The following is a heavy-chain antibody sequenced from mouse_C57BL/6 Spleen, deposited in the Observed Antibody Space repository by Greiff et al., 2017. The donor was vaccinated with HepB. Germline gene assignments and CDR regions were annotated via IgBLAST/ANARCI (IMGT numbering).Heavy chain of an antibody. D-gene: IGHD1-1*01. V-gene: IGHV2-5*01. CDR3: AKSNYGSSSPMDY. J-gene: IGHJ4*01. CDR2: IWRGGST. CDR1: GFSLTSYG. Sequence: QVQLKESGPGLVQPSQSLSITCTVSGFSLTSYGVHWVRQSPGKGLEWLGVIWRGGSTDYNAAFMSRLSITKDNSKSQVFFKMNSLQADDTAIYYCAKSNYGSSSPMDYWGQGTSVTVSS.